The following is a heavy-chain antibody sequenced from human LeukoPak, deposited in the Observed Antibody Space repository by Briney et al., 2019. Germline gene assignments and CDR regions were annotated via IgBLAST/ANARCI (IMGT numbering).Heavy chain of an antibody. J-gene: IGHJ4*02. V-gene: IGHV3-74*01. Sequence: GGSLRLSCAASGFPLSSYWTHWVRQAREKGLVWVADLNCDESITHYADSVKGRFTIPRDNSKNTLYLQMNRLRAEDKAVYYYARHTAVTGSYYFDAWGQGTLVTVSS. CDR1: GFPLSSYW. CDR3: ARHTAVTGSYYFDA. D-gene: IGHD6-19*01. CDR2: LNCDESIT.